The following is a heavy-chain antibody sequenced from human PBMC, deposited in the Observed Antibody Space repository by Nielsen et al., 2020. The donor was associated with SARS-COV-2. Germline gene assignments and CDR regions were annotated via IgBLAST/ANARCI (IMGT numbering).Heavy chain of an antibody. Sequence: GGSLRLSCAASGFTFDDYGMVWVRQAPGQGLQCVSGINRNGASTAYANSGKGRFSISTDNSKNTLYLPMNSLRAEDPAVYYCARDLAFGRAGEDYLDYWGQGTLVTVSS. V-gene: IGHV3-20*04. J-gene: IGHJ4*02. CDR2: INRNGAST. CDR1: GFTFDDYG. D-gene: IGHD3-16*01. CDR3: ARDLAFGRAGEDYLDY.